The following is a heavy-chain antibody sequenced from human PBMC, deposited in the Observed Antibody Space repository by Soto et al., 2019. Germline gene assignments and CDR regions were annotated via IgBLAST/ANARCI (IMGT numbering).Heavy chain of an antibody. CDR3: ARVNTTLVDHFDC. CDR2: MHRGGST. J-gene: IGHJ4*02. V-gene: IGHV3-53*01. CDR1: GFSVSGSS. D-gene: IGHD5-18*01. Sequence: GGSLRLSCVVSGFSVSGSSIFWVRQATGKGLEWVSLMHRGGSTDNADSVKGRFTTSRDKSKNTLYLHMNGLRVEDTAVYYCARVNTTLVDHFDCWGQGTLVTVSS.